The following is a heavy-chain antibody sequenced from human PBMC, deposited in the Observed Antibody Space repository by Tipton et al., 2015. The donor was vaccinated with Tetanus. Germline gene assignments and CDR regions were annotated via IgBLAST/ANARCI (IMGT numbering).Heavy chain of an antibody. V-gene: IGHV4-39*01. D-gene: IGHD1-7*01. CDR1: GGSISSSSYY. CDR3: ARVLTGTTYGDY. J-gene: IGHJ4*02. CDR2: IYYSGST. Sequence: TLSLTCTVSGGSISSSSYYWGWIRQPPGKGLEWIGSIYYSGSTYYNPSLKSRVTIPVDTSKNQFSLKLSSVTAADTAVYYCARVLTGTTYGDYWGQGTLVTVSS.